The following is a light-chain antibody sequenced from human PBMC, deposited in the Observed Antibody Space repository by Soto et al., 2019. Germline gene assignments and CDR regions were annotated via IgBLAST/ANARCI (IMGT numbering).Light chain of an antibody. CDR2: GAS. CDR1: QSVSYN. J-gene: IGKJ5*01. CDR3: QPYNNGPRIS. Sequence: VVWLSAVAVSLRTGDRATLSCSASQSVSYNLAWYQQKPGQAPRLLIYGASTRATGIPARFSGSGSGTEFTLTIRSLQSEDFAIYYCQPYNNGPRISFGEGRGLAI. V-gene: IGKV3-15*01.